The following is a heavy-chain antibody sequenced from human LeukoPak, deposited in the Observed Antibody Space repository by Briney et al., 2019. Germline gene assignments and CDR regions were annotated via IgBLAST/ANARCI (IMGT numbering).Heavy chain of an antibody. J-gene: IGHJ5*02. V-gene: IGHV3-74*01. D-gene: IGHD2-15*01. Sequence: GGSLRLSCAASGFTFSGSWMHWVRQAPGKGLVWVSRINDDGSRIRYADSVEGRFTISRDNAKNTLYLQMNSLRAEDAAFYFCARGRATVTNWFDPWGHGTLVTVSS. CDR3: ARGRATVTNWFDP. CDR2: INDDGSRI. CDR1: GFTFSGSW.